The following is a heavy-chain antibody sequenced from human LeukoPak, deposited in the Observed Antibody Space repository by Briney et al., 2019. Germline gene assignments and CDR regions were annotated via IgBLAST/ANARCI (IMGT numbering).Heavy chain of an antibody. CDR1: GFTFSNYW. Sequence: GSLRLSCAASGFTFSNYWLSWIRQAPGKGLEWVANIRQDGSEKYYVDSVKGRFTISRDNSKNTLYLQMNSLRAEDTAVYYCARETIYSSSWYFDYWGQGTLVTVSS. V-gene: IGHV3-7*01. J-gene: IGHJ4*02. CDR3: ARETIYSSSWYFDY. D-gene: IGHD6-13*01. CDR2: IRQDGSEK.